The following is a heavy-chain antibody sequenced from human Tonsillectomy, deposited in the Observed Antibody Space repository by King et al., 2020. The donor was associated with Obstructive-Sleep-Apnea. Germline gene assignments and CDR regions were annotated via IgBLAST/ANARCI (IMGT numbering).Heavy chain of an antibody. V-gene: IGHV3-7*03. Sequence: VQLVESGGGLVQPGGSLRLSCAASGFTFSSYWMSWVRQAPGKGLGWVANIKQDGREKYYVDSVKGRFTISRDNAKNSRYLQMNSLRAEDTAVYYCARGHYYDSSGYYSKIDYWGQGTLVTVSS. CDR2: IKQDGREK. D-gene: IGHD3-22*01. J-gene: IGHJ4*02. CDR1: GFTFSSYW. CDR3: ARGHYYDSSGYYSKIDY.